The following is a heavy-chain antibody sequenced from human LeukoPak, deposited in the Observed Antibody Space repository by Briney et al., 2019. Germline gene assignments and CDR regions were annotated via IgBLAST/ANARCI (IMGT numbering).Heavy chain of an antibody. CDR3: ARSSLERLHYYYMDV. V-gene: IGHV5-51*01. CDR2: IYPGDSDT. CDR1: GYSFTSYW. D-gene: IGHD1-1*01. J-gene: IGHJ6*03. Sequence: GESLKISCGGSGYSFTSYWIGWVRQMPGKGLEWMGIIYPGDSDTRYSPSFQGQVTISADKSISTAYLQWSSLKASDTAMYYCARSSLERLHYYYMDVWGKGTTVTVSS.